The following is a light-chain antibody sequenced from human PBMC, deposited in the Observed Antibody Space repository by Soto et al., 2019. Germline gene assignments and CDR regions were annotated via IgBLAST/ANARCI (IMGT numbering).Light chain of an antibody. J-gene: IGKJ2*01. CDR2: GAS. Sequence: EIGVTQSPGTLSLTQGERATLSCRASQSVSNNFLAWYQQKPGQAPRLLIYGASNRATGIPDRFSGSGSGTDFTLTINRLEPEDFAVYYCQQYGGSPNTFGQGTRLEIQ. CDR3: QQYGGSPNT. CDR1: QSVSNNF. V-gene: IGKV3-20*01.